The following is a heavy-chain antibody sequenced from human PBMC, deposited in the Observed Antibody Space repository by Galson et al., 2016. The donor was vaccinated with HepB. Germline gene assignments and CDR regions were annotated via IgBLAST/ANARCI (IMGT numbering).Heavy chain of an antibody. CDR3: AGYYDILTGYYDY. V-gene: IGHV3-7*01. CDR1: GFTFSNYW. J-gene: IGHJ4*02. D-gene: IGHD3-9*01. Sequence: SLRLSCAASGFTFSNYWMNWVRQAPGKGLEWVASIKQDVSEKYYVDSVKGRFTISRDNAKNSLYLQMNSLRAEDTAVYYCAGYYDILTGYYDYWGQGTLVTVSS. CDR2: IKQDVSEK.